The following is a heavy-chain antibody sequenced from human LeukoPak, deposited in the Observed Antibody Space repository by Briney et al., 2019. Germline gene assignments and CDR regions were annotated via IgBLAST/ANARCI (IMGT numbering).Heavy chain of an antibody. Sequence: GGSLRLSCAASGFTFSSYSMNWVRQAPGKGLEWDSSISSSSSYIYYADSVKGRFTISRDNAKNSLYLQMNSLRAEDTAVYYCAYEAHCGGDCPNWGQGTLVTVSS. CDR2: ISSSSSYI. D-gene: IGHD2-21*02. V-gene: IGHV3-21*01. CDR1: GFTFSSYS. J-gene: IGHJ4*02. CDR3: AYEAHCGGDCPN.